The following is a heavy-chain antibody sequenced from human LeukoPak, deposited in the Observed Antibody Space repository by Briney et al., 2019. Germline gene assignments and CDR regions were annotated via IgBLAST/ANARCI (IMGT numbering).Heavy chain of an antibody. Sequence: GGSLRLSCAASGFTFSDYYMSWIRQAPGKGLEWVSYISGSSGNTNHADSVKGRFTISRDNAKNSLNLQMNSLRAEDTAVYYCARSWGWAFDIWGQGTMVTVPS. V-gene: IGHV3-11*03. D-gene: IGHD7-27*01. J-gene: IGHJ3*02. CDR3: ARSWGWAFDI. CDR2: ISGSSGNT. CDR1: GFTFSDYY.